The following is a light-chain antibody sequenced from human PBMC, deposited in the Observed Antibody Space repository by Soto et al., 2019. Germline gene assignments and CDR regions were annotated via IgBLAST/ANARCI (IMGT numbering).Light chain of an antibody. V-gene: IGKV3-11*01. CDR1: QSVSSY. CDR2: DAS. CDR3: QQRSSWPRT. J-gene: IGKJ5*01. Sequence: EIMLTQSQVTLSLSPGERAPLSCLASQSVSSYLAWYQQKPGQAPRLLIYDASNRATGIPARFSGSGSGTDFTLTISSLEPEDFAVYYCQQRSSWPRTFGQGTRLEIK.